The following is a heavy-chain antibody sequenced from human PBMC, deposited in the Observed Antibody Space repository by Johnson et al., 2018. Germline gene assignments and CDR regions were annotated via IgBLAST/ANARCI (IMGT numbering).Heavy chain of an antibody. CDR1: GFTFSSYS. CDR3: AKSDDTGGSYQGAFHV. CDR2: IKQDGSEK. D-gene: IGHD3-22*01. Sequence: EVQLVETGGGLVKPGGSLRLSCAASGFTFSSYSMNWVRQAPGKGLEWVANIKQDGSEKYYVDSVKGRFTISRDNAKNSLYLQMNSLRAGETAIYYCAKSDDTGGSYQGAFHVWGQGTMVTVSS. J-gene: IGHJ3*01. V-gene: IGHV3-7*03.